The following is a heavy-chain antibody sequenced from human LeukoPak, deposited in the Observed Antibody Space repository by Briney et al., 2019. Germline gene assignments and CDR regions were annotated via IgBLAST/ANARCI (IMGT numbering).Heavy chain of an antibody. Sequence: PSETLSLTCTVSNYSITSGYYWGWIRQPPGKGLDWIGSIYHSGTTYYNPSLKSRVTISVDTSKNRFSLNLSSVTAADTAVYYCARVSRGYDILYWGQGTLVTVSS. CDR2: IYHSGTT. V-gene: IGHV4-38-2*02. D-gene: IGHD3-9*01. CDR1: NYSITSGYY. J-gene: IGHJ4*02. CDR3: ARVSRGYDILY.